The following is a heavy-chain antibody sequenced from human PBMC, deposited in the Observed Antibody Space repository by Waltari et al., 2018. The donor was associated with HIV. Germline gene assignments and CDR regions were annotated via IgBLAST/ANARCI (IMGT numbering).Heavy chain of an antibody. V-gene: IGHV5-51*01. CDR2: HHPTDSHT. D-gene: IGHD2-15*01. J-gene: IGHJ3*02. CDR1: GYTFTHHW. CDR3: ARQTIPYYSSGGSLNDAFDI. Sequence: EVKLAQSGPEVKKPGESLKISGNASGYTFTHHWIAWVSQMPGKGLEWMGIHHPTDSHTRYSPSFQGHVSISADKSINTAYLQWSSLKASDSAMYYCARQTIPYYSSGGSLNDAFDIWGHGTVVTVSS.